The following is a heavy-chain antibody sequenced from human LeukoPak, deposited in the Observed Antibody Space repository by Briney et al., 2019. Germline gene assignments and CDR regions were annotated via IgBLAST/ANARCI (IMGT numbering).Heavy chain of an antibody. D-gene: IGHD3-22*01. CDR2: ISGSGEFI. CDR1: GFTFSSYS. CDR3: ARDDSHGYHFFDS. J-gene: IGHJ4*02. Sequence: GGSLRLSCAASGFTFSSYSMNWIRQAPGKGLEWVSSISGSGEFIYYGDSVKGRVTISRDNGKNSLYRQMNSVRPEDMAVYYCARDDSHGYHFFDSWGRGTLVTVSS. V-gene: IGHV3-21*01.